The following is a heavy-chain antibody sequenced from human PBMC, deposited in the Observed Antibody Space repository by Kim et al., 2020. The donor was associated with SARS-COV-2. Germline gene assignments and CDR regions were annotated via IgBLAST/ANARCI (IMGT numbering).Heavy chain of an antibody. V-gene: IGHV4-34*01. J-gene: IGHJ4*02. Sequence: SETLSLTCAVYGGSFSGYYWSWIRQPPGKGLEWIGEINHSGSANYNPSLQSRVTISVDTSKHQFSLKLSSVTAADTAVYYCARGVAVPHPRLTLVYYLDYWGQGTLVAVSS. CDR3: ARGVAVPHPRLTLVYYLDY. CDR2: INHSGSA. CDR1: GGSFSGYY. D-gene: IGHD2-15*01.